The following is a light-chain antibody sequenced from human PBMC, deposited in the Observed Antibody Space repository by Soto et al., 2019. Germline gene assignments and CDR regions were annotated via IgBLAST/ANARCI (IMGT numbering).Light chain of an antibody. Sequence: EIVLTQSPGTRSLSPGERATLSCRASQSVSSNYLAWYQQKPGQAPRLLIYGASSRATGIPDRFSGSGSGTDFSLTISRLEPEDFAVYYCQQYGSSPLTFGQGSNVEIK. J-gene: IGKJ1*01. CDR1: QSVSSNY. CDR3: QQYGSSPLT. V-gene: IGKV3-20*01. CDR2: GAS.